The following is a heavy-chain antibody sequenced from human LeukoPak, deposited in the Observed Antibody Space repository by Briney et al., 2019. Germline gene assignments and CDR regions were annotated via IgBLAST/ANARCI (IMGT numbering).Heavy chain of an antibody. CDR3: AKDLTAGGPFAAGY. CDR2: ISGDGGLT. V-gene: IGHV3-43*02. J-gene: IGHJ4*02. Sequence: GGSLRLSCAASGFTFSSYWMHWVRQAPGKGLVWVSLISGDGGLTDYADSVKGRFIISRDNSKNSLYLQMNSLRTEDTAFYYCAKDLTAGGPFAAGYWGRGTLVTVSS. CDR1: GFTFSSYW. D-gene: IGHD4-23*01.